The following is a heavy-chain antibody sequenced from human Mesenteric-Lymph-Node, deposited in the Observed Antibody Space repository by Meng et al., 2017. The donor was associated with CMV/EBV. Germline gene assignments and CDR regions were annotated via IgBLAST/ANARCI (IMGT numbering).Heavy chain of an antibody. CDR2: ISSDGRSK. CDR1: GFTFSSYE. J-gene: IGHJ4*02. Sequence: GESLKISCATSGFTFSSYEMNWVRQAPGKGLEWVALISSDGRSKYYADSEKGRFTISRDNSKNTLYLQMNSLRAEDTAVYYCARPLFRSSIFPFEYWGQGTLVTVSS. CDR3: ARPLFRSSIFPFEY. V-gene: IGHV3-30*04. D-gene: IGHD6-13*01.